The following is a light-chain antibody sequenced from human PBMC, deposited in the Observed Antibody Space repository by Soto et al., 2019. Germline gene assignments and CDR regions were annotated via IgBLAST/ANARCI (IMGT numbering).Light chain of an antibody. CDR1: QSVSGTY. J-gene: IGKJ2*01. CDR3: QLYGSSRRYT. CDR2: GAS. V-gene: IGKV3-20*01. Sequence: DIVLTQSPGTPSLSPGERATLSCRASQSVSGTYLAWYQQKPGQAPRVLIYGASSRAAGIPDRFSGSGSGTDFTLTISRLEPEDLAVYYCQLYGSSRRYTFGQGTKLEIK.